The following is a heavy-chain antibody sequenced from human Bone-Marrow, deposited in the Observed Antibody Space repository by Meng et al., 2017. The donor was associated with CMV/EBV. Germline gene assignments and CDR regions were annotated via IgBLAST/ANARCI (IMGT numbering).Heavy chain of an antibody. V-gene: IGHV3-23*01. CDR2: ISGSGGST. Sequence: AAGFAFSSYAMSGVRRAPGKGLEWVSAISGSGGSTYYADSVKGRFTISRDNSKNTLYLQMNSLRAEDTAVYYCAKDSRVVPAAIADYWGQGTLVTVSS. CDR1: GFAFSSYA. CDR3: AKDSRVVPAAIADY. D-gene: IGHD2-2*02. J-gene: IGHJ4*02.